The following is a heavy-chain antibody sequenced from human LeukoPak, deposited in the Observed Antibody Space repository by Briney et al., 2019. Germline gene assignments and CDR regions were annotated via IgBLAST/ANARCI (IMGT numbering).Heavy chain of an antibody. CDR1: GGSISSYY. Sequence: SETLSLTCTVSGGSISSYYWSWIRQPPGKGLEWIGYIYYSGSTNYNPSLKSRVTISVDTSKNQFSLKLSSVTAADTAVYYCARDRGDLEAFDIWGQGTMVTVSS. V-gene: IGHV4-59*01. CDR3: ARDRGDLEAFDI. CDR2: IYYSGST. D-gene: IGHD2-21*02. J-gene: IGHJ3*02.